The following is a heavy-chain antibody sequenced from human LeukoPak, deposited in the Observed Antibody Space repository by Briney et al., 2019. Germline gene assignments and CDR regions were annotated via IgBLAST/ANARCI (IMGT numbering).Heavy chain of an antibody. CDR1: GGSFSGYY. Sequence: SETLSLTCAVYGGSFSGYYWSWIRQPPGKGLEWIGEINQSGSTNYNPSLKSRVTISVDTSKNQFSLKLSSVTAADTAVYYCGRGGYYDSSGYYVDYWGQGTLVTVSS. V-gene: IGHV4-34*01. J-gene: IGHJ4*02. CDR3: GRGGYYDSSGYYVDY. D-gene: IGHD3-22*01. CDR2: INQSGST.